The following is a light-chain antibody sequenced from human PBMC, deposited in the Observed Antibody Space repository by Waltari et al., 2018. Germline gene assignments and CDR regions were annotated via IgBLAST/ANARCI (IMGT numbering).Light chain of an antibody. V-gene: IGKV1-12*01. CDR3: QQANTFPYT. CDR2: AAS. CDR1: QDVSNW. J-gene: IGKJ2*01. Sequence: DIQMTQSPSSVSASVGDRVTITCRASQDVSNWLAWYQQTPGKAPKFLIYAASSLQRGVPSRFSGSGSGTDFTLTISSLQPDDFATYYCQQANTFPYTFGQGTKVEIK.